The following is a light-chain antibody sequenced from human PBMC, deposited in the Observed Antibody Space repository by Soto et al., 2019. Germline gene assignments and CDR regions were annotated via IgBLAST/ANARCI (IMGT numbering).Light chain of an antibody. CDR3: QQSYSTPWT. CDR1: QSIRRY. CDR2: SAS. V-gene: IGKV1-39*01. Sequence: DLQMTQSPSSLSASVGDRVTIACRASQSIRRYLNWYQQKPGKAPKLLIYSASSLQTGVPSRFSGSGSGTDFTLTISSLQPEDFATYYCQQSYSTPWTFGQGTKVEIK. J-gene: IGKJ1*01.